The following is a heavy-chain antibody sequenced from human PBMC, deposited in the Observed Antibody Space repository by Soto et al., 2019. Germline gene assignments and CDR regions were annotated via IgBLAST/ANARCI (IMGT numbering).Heavy chain of an antibody. D-gene: IGHD4-17*01. J-gene: IGHJ4*02. CDR1: GGSISSSSYY. V-gene: IGHV4-39*01. CDR3: AGYGHYSSFYFDS. CDR2: IYYSGST. Sequence: PSETLSLTCTVSGGSISSSSYYWGWIRQPPGKGLEWIGSIYYSGSTYYNPSLKSRVTISVDTSKNQFSLKLSSVTAADTAVYYWAGYGHYSSFYFDSWGQGTLVTVAS.